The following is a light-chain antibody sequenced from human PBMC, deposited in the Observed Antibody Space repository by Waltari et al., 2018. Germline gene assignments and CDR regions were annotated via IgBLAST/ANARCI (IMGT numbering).Light chain of an antibody. CDR1: SPNIGAGPG. V-gene: IGLV1-40*01. CDR2: GNN. CDR3: QSFDSNVRGGVV. J-gene: IGLJ3*02. Sequence: QSILTPPTSVSGAPGQRVTISCTGNSPNIGAGPGVHWYQAFPGTAPKLLIYGNNNRPSGVPDRFSGSKSGSSASLAINGLQAEDEADYYCQSFDSNVRGGVVFGGGTKVTVL.